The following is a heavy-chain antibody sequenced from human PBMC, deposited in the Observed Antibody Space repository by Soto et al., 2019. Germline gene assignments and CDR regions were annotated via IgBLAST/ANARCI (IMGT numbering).Heavy chain of an antibody. V-gene: IGHV5-51*01. CDR2: IYPGDSDT. Sequence: GESLKISCKGSGYSFTSYWIGWVRQMPGKGLEWMGIIYPGDSDTRYSPSFQGQVTISADKSISTAYLQWRSLKASDTAMYYCARGTIFGVVIQGEFDPWGQGTLVTVSS. D-gene: IGHD3-3*01. CDR1: GYSFTSYW. J-gene: IGHJ5*02. CDR3: ARGTIFGVVIQGEFDP.